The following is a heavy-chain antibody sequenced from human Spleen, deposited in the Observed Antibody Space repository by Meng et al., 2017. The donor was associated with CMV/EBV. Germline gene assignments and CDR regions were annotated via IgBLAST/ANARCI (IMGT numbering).Heavy chain of an antibody. V-gene: IGHV2-5*01. Sequence: LTCTFSGLSLTTSGVGVGWIRQPPGKALEWLALIYWNDDERYSPSLKNRLTITKDTSKNQVVLTMTNMDPVDTATYYCARSLSNWFDPWGQGTLVTVSS. CDR3: ARSLSNWFDP. CDR1: GLSLTTSGVG. J-gene: IGHJ5*02. CDR2: IYWNDDE.